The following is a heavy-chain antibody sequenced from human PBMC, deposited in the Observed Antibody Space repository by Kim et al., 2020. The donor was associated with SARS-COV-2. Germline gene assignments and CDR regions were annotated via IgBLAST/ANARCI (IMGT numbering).Heavy chain of an antibody. V-gene: IGHV4-31*03. J-gene: IGHJ5*02. D-gene: IGHD5-18*01. CDR3: ARDRNSGYSYGWNWFDP. CDR1: GGSISSGGYY. Sequence: SETLSLTCTVSGGSISSGGYYWSWIRQHPGKGLEWIGYIYYSGSTYYNPSLKSRVTISVDTSKNQFSLKLSSVTAADTAVYYCARDRNSGYSYGWNWFDPWGQGTLVTVSS. CDR2: IYYSGST.